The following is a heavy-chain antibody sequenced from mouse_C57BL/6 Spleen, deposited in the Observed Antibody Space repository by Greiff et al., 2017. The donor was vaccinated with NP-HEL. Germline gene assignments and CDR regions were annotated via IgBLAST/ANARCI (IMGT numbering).Heavy chain of an antibody. CDR2: IDPSDSET. V-gene: IGHV1-52*01. Sequence: VQLQQPGAELVRPGSSVKLSCKASGYTFTSYWMHWVKQRPIQGLEWIGNIDPSDSETHYNQKFKDKATLTVDKSSSTAYMQLSSLTSEDSAVYYCARLDSTSYYFDDWGQGTTLTVSS. D-gene: IGHD5-1*01. J-gene: IGHJ2*01. CDR3: ARLDSTSYYFDD. CDR1: GYTFTSYW.